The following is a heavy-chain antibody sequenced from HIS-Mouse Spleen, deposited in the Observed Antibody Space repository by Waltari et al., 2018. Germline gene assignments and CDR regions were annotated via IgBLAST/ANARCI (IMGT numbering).Heavy chain of an antibody. Sequence: QLQLQESGPGLVKPSETLSLTCTVSGGSISSSSYYWGWIRQPPGKGLEWIGSIYYRGRTYYNPARKSRVTISVDTSTSQVSLKLSSVTAADTAVYYCARGIQLWYYYYYGMDVWGQGTTVTVSS. V-gene: IGHV4-39*07. CDR2: IYYRGRT. J-gene: IGHJ6*02. CDR1: GGSISSSSYY. D-gene: IGHD5-18*01. CDR3: ARGIQLWYYYYYGMDV.